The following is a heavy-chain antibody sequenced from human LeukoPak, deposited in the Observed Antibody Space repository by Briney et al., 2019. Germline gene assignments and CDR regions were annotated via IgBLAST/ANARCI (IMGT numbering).Heavy chain of an antibody. CDR1: GCSFTSYW. J-gene: IGHJ4*02. V-gene: IGHV5-51*01. CDR3: ARRNTVEGQLYDY. D-gene: IGHD5-12*01. CDR2: IYPGDSDT. Sequence: GESLKISCKGSGCSFTSYWIGWVRQMPGKGLEWMGIIYPGDSDTRYSPSFQGQFTISADKSIATAYLQWSSLKASDTAMYYCARRNTVEGQLYDYWGQGTLVTVSS.